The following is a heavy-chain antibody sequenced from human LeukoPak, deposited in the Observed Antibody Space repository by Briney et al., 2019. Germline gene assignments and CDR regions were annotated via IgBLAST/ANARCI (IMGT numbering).Heavy chain of an antibody. CDR3: ARVAYYYGSGSYIRFFDY. J-gene: IGHJ4*02. CDR2: IYHSGST. Sequence: SQTLSLTCTVSGGSISSGGYYWSWIRQPPGKGLEWIGYIYHSGSTYYNPSLKSRVTISVDRSKNQFSLKLSSVTAADTAVYYCARVAYYYGSGSYIRFFDYWGQGTLVTVSS. CDR1: GGSISSGGYY. D-gene: IGHD3-10*01. V-gene: IGHV4-30-2*01.